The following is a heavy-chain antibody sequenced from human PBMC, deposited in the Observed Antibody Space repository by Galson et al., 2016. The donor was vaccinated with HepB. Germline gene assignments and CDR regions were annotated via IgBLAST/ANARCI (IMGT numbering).Heavy chain of an antibody. CDR3: ARGGTTKNGFDF. CDR1: GGSVXXGGYX. D-gene: IGHD4-11*01. V-gene: IGHV4-31*03. J-gene: IGHJ3*01. CDR2: XXXSGXX. Sequence: TLSLTCTVSGGSVXXGGYXXSWXXXHPXXXLEXXXYXXXSGXXYYNXXLNSRFTISQDTSKNQFSRNVSSVTAADAAVYYCARGGTTKNGFDFWGQGTMVTVSS.